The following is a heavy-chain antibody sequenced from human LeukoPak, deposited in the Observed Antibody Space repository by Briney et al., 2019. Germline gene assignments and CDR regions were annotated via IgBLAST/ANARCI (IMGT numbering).Heavy chain of an antibody. CDR3: ARDGTTGTFGHHYYYYGMDV. Sequence: GGSRRLACAAAGFTSSSYWMSWVRQAPGKGLEGVANIKQEGSEKYSVDSGKGRFALCRDNAKSSLDLEKNSLRAEDTAVYYCARDGTTGTFGHHYYYYGMDVWGKGTTVTVSS. J-gene: IGHJ6*04. V-gene: IGHV3-7*03. CDR1: GFTSSSYW. CDR2: IKQEGSEK. D-gene: IGHD1-1*01.